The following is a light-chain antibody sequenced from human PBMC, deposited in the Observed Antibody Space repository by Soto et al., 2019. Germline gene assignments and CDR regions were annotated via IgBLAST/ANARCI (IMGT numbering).Light chain of an antibody. Sequence: QSALTQPASVSGSPGQSITISCTGTSSDVGSYNFVSWYQHYPGKAPKLMIYEGSKRPSGVSSRFSGSKSGNTASLTISGLQAVDEADYYCCSYAGTNTFVLFGGGTKVTVL. CDR1: SSDVGSYNF. CDR3: CSYAGTNTFVL. J-gene: IGLJ2*01. CDR2: EGS. V-gene: IGLV2-23*03.